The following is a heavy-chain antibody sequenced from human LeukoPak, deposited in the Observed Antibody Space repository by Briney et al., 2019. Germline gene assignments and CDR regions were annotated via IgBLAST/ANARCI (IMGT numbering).Heavy chain of an antibody. CDR1: GYTFTSYD. CDR2: MNPNSGNT. D-gene: IGHD5-18*01. Sequence: ASVKVSCKASGYTFTSYDINWVRHATGQGLEWMGWMNPNSGNTGYAQKFQGRVTMTRNTSISTAYMELSSLRSEDTAVYYCARIQLDYYYYGMDVWGQGTTVTVSS. CDR3: ARIQLDYYYYGMDV. V-gene: IGHV1-8*01. J-gene: IGHJ6*02.